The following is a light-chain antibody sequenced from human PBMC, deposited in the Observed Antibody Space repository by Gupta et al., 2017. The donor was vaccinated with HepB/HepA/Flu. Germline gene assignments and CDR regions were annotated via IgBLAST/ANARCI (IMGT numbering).Light chain of an antibody. V-gene: IGKV1-13*02. J-gene: IGKJ2*04. Sequence: AIQLTQSPSSLSASVGDRVTITCRASQGIGRALAWYQQKPGQPPKLLIYDASNLESGVPSRFSGSGYGTDFTLTISSLQPEDFATYYCQQFNGYPCSFGQGTKVDSK. CDR3: QQFNGYPCS. CDR1: QGIGRA. CDR2: DAS.